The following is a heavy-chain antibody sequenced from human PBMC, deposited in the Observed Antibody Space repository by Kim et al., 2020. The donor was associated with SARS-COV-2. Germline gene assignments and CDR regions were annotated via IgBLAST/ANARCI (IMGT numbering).Heavy chain of an antibody. CDR1: GFTFSSYG. J-gene: IGHJ6*02. CDR2: IWYDGSNK. Sequence: GGSLRLSCAASGFTFSSYGMHWVRQAPGKGLEWVAVIWYDGSNKYYADSVKGRFTISRDNSKNTLYLQMNSLRAEDTAVYYCARDNDGSSWGRGMDDWGQGTTATLSS. D-gene: IGHD6-13*01. V-gene: IGHV3-33*01. CDR3: ARDNDGSSWGRGMDD.